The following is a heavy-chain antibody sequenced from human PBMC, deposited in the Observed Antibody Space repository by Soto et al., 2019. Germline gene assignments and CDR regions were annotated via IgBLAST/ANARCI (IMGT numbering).Heavy chain of an antibody. J-gene: IGHJ3*02. V-gene: IGHV3-33*01. Sequence: QVQLVESGGGVVQPGRSLRLSCAASGFTFSDYHMHWVRQAPGKGLEWVAVIWYDGSSKYYADSVKGRFTISRDNSKNTVYLQMNSLRAEDTAVFHCARRLVVSDAFDIWGQGTMVTVSS. CDR1: GFTFSDYH. CDR3: ARRLVVSDAFDI. CDR2: IWYDGSSK. D-gene: IGHD2-8*02.